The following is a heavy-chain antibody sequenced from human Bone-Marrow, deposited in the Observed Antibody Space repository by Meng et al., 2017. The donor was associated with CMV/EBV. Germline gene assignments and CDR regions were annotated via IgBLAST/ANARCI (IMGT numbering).Heavy chain of an antibody. D-gene: IGHD3-10*01. Sequence: GESLKISCEASGLTFIGFWMSWVRQAPGKGLEWVSYISSSSSTIYYADSVKGRFTISRDNAKNSLYLQMNSLRAEDTAVYYCARDRGSIGYWGQGTRVTVSS. CDR2: ISSSSSTI. CDR3: ARDRGSIGY. CDR1: GLTFIGFW. J-gene: IGHJ4*02. V-gene: IGHV3-48*04.